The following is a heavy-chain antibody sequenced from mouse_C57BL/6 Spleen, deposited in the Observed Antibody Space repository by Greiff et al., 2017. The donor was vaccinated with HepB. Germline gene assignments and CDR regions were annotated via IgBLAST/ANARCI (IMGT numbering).Heavy chain of an antibody. D-gene: IGHD1-1*01. Sequence: EVQLQQSGPELVKPGASVKMSCKASGYTFTDYNMHWVKQSHGKGLEWIGYINPNNGGTSYNQKFKGKATLTVNKSSSTAYMELRSLTSEESAVYYCARYYYYGSSSYAMDYWGQGTSVTVSS. CDR2: INPNNGGT. CDR3: ARYYYYGSSSYAMDY. CDR1: GYTFTDYN. V-gene: IGHV1-22*01. J-gene: IGHJ4*01.